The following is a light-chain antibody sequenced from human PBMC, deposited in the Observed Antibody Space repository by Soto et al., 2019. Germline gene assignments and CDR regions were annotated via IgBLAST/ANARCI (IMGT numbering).Light chain of an antibody. Sequence: EIVMTQSPATLSVSPGERATLSCRASHGISSHLAWYQQKPGQPPRLLIYGASSRATGVPARFSGSGSGTDFTLTISRLEPEEFAVYYCQQYGSSQSTFGQGTR. CDR1: HGISSH. CDR2: GAS. V-gene: IGKV3-15*01. CDR3: QQYGSSQST. J-gene: IGKJ5*01.